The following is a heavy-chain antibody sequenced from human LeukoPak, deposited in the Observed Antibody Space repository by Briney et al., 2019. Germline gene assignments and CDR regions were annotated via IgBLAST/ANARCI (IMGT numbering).Heavy chain of an antibody. Sequence: GGSLRLSCAASGFTFSDSYMTWIRQAPGKGLEWVSAISGSGGSTYYADSVKGRFTISRDNSKNTLYLQMNSLRAEDTAVYYCAKESVMPGEEWLVPPSLDYWGQGTLVTVSS. V-gene: IGHV3-23*01. J-gene: IGHJ4*02. D-gene: IGHD6-19*01. CDR3: AKESVMPGEEWLVPPSLDY. CDR2: ISGSGGST. CDR1: GFTFSDSY.